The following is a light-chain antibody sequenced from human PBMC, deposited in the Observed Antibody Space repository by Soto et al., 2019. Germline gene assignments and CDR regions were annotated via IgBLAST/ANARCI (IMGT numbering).Light chain of an antibody. CDR1: QSISDS. J-gene: IGKJ1*01. Sequence: DIQMTQSPSTLSASVGDRVTITCRASQSISDSLAWYQQKPGKAPKLLIYEASSLKSGVPSRFSGSRSRTEYTLTISSLQPDDFATYYCQQYNGYWTFGQGTKVGIK. CDR2: EAS. V-gene: IGKV1-5*03. CDR3: QQYNGYWT.